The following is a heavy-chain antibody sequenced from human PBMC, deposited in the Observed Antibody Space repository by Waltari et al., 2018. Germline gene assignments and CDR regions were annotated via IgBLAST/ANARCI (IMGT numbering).Heavy chain of an antibody. V-gene: IGHV1-46*01. CDR3: ARSDYDFWTGAGAFHY. Sequence: QVQLVQSGAEVKKPGSSVKVSCKASGYTFTSYDINWVRPAPGQGLEWMGIINPSGGSANYAQKFQGRVTMTRDTSTSTVYMEVSSLRSEDTAVYYCARSDYDFWTGAGAFHYWGQGTLVTVSS. D-gene: IGHD3-3*01. J-gene: IGHJ4*02. CDR2: INPSGGSA. CDR1: GYTFTSYD.